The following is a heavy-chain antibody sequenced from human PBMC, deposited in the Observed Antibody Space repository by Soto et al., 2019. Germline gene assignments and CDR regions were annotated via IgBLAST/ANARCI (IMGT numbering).Heavy chain of an antibody. J-gene: IGHJ5*02. CDR3: AKHIVVVVAATPTWFDP. CDR2: ISGSGGST. V-gene: IGHV3-23*01. Sequence: EVQLLESGGGLVQPGGSLRLSCAASGFTFSSYAMGWVRQAPGKGLEWVSAISGSGGSTYYADSVKGRFTISRDNSKNTLYLQMNSLRAEDTAVYYCAKHIVVVVAATPTWFDPWGQGTLVTVSS. D-gene: IGHD2-15*01. CDR1: GFTFSSYA.